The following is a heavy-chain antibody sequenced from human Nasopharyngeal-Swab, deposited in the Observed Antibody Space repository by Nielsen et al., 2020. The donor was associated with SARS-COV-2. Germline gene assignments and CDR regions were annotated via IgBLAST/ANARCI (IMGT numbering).Heavy chain of an antibody. V-gene: IGHV4-34*01. CDR2: INHSGST. Sequence: GSLRLSCAVYGGSFSGYYWSWIRQPPGKGLEWIGEINHSGSTNYNPSLKSRVTISADTSKNQFSLRLISVTAADTAVYYCARASDFEYSGHAAYGMDVWGQGTTVTVSS. CDR1: GGSFSGYY. J-gene: IGHJ6*02. D-gene: IGHD5-12*01. CDR3: ARASDFEYSGHAAYGMDV.